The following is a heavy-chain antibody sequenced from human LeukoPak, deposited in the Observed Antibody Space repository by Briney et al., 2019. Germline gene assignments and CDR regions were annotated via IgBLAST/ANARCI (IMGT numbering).Heavy chain of an antibody. Sequence: SETLSLTCAVSGGSISRNSFSWNWIRQPPGKGLEWIGDIYHSGSTYYNPSLESRVTISIDRSKNQFSLKLRSVTAADTAVYYCARGNRGPGAYFDYWGQGTLVTVSS. D-gene: IGHD3-10*01. CDR3: ARGNRGPGAYFDY. CDR1: GGSISRNSFS. V-gene: IGHV4-30-2*01. J-gene: IGHJ4*02. CDR2: IYHSGST.